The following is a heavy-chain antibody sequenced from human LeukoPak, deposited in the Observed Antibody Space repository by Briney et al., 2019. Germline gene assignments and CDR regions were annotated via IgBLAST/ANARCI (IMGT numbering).Heavy chain of an antibody. CDR3: AAVNFGKQLVPGY. Sequence: SVKVSCKASGFTFTSSAMQGVRQAGGQRREWIGWIVVGSGNTNYAQKFQERVTITRDMSTSTAYMEVSSLRSEDTAVYYCAAVNFGKQLVPGYWGQGTLVTVSS. CDR2: IVVGSGNT. CDR1: GFTFTSSA. D-gene: IGHD6-13*01. J-gene: IGHJ4*02. V-gene: IGHV1-58*02.